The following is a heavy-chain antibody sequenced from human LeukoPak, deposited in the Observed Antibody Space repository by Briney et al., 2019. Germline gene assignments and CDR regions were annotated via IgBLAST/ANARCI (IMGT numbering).Heavy chain of an antibody. CDR1: GFIFSSYA. J-gene: IGHJ4*02. CDR3: AKRGLNRFDY. D-gene: IGHD1-14*01. CDR2: ISGSDGST. V-gene: IGHV3-23*01. Sequence: GGSLRLSCAASGFIFSSYAMSWVRQAPGKGLEWVSAISGSDGSTYYADSGKGRFTISRYNSKNTLYLQMTSLRAEDSAIYYCAKRGLNRFDYWGQGALVTVSS.